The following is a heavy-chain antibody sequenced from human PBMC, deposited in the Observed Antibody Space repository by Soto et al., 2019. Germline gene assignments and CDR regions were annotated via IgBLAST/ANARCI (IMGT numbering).Heavy chain of an antibody. J-gene: IGHJ6*02. V-gene: IGHV4-61*01. CDR1: GGSVSSGSYY. Sequence: PSETLSLTCTVSGGSVSSGSYYWSWIRQPPGKGLEWIGYIYYSGSTNYNPSLKSRVTISVDTSKNQFSLKLSSVTAADTAVYYCARSKYYYDSSGYYYTHYYYYGMDVWGQGTTVTVSS. D-gene: IGHD3-22*01. CDR3: ARSKYYYDSSGYYYTHYYYYGMDV. CDR2: IYYSGST.